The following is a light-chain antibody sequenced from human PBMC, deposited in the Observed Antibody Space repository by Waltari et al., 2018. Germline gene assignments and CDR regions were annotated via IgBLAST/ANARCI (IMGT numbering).Light chain of an antibody. V-gene: IGLV1-40*01. Sequence: QSVLTQPPSVSGAPGQRVTIPCSGSGSHIGPGYAVHWYRQLPGKAPTLLIYGVNPRPPGFSDRFSGSQFDTSASLAIAGLQADDEADYYCQSYDTTLSVVFGGGTKLTVL. CDR1: GSHIGPGYA. J-gene: IGLJ2*01. CDR3: QSYDTTLSVV. CDR2: GVN.